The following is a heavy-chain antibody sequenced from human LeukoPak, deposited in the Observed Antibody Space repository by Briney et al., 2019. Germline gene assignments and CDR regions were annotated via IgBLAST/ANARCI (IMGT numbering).Heavy chain of an antibody. CDR2: ISAYNGNT. CDR1: GYTFTDYY. D-gene: IGHD3-22*01. Sequence: GASVKVSCKASGYTFTDYYMHWVRQAPGQGLEWMGWISAYNGNTNYAQKLQGRVTMTTDTSTSTAYMELRSLRSDDTAVYYCARDLPSYYYDSSGNHYDAFDIWGQGTMVTVSS. J-gene: IGHJ3*02. V-gene: IGHV1-18*04. CDR3: ARDLPSYYYDSSGNHYDAFDI.